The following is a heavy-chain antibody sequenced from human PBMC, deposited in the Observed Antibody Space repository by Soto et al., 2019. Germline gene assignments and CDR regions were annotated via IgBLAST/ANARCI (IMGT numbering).Heavy chain of an antibody. CDR2: IIPIFGTA. J-gene: IGHJ4*02. Sequence: QVQLVQSGAEVKKPGSSVKVSCKASGGTFSSYAISWVRQAPGQGLEWMGGIIPIFGTANYAKKFQGRVTITADESTSTAYMELSSLRSEDTAVYYCARDQISYYDSSGYFDYWGQGTLVTVSS. D-gene: IGHD3-22*01. CDR1: GGTFSSYA. V-gene: IGHV1-69*01. CDR3: ARDQISYYDSSGYFDY.